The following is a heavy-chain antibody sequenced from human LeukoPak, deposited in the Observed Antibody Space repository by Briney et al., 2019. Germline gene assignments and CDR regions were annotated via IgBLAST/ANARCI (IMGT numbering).Heavy chain of an antibody. J-gene: IGHJ4*02. V-gene: IGHV3-15*07. CDR3: STLTSRGLSDS. CDR1: GFTFTNAW. D-gene: IGHD1-20*01. CDR2: IKSKADGETI. Sequence: GGSLRLSCAASGFTFTNAWMNWVRQAPGKGLEWVGRIKSKADGETIDYAAPVKGRFTFSRDDSKNMLYLQVNSLKSEDTAVYYCSTLTSRGLSDSWGQGTLVTVSS.